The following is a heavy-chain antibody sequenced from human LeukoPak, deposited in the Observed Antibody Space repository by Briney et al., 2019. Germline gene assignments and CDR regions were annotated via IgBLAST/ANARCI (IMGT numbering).Heavy chain of an antibody. Sequence: ASVKVSCKASGYTFTGYYMHWVRQAPGQGLEWMGWINPNSGGTNYAQKFQGRVTMTRDTSISTAYMELSRLRSDDTAVYYCARTLQFHYYMDVWGKGTTVTISS. J-gene: IGHJ6*03. CDR1: GYTFTGYY. CDR3: ARTLQFHYYMDV. D-gene: IGHD2-21*01. V-gene: IGHV1-2*02. CDR2: INPNSGGT.